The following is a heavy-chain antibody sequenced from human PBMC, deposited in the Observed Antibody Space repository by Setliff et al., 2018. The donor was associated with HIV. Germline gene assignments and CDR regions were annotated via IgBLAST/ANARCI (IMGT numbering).Heavy chain of an antibody. CDR3: ARDGYSYGFFDY. J-gene: IGHJ4*02. CDR1: GFTFSSYR. V-gene: IGHV3-21*01. CDR2: ITSDSSYM. Sequence: PGGSLRLSCAASGFTFSSYRMNWVRQAPGKGLEWVSSITSDSSYMYYADSVKGRFTISRDNAKNSLYLQMNSLRAEDTAVYYCARDGYSYGFFDYWGQGTLVTVSS. D-gene: IGHD5-18*01.